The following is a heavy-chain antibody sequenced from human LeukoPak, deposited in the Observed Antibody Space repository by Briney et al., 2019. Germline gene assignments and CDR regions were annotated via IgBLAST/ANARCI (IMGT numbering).Heavy chain of an antibody. J-gene: IGHJ3*02. Sequence: GESLKISCKGSGYSFTSYWIGWVRQMPGKGLEWMGIIYPGDSDTRYSPSFQGQVTISADKSISTAYLQWSSLKASDTAMYYCGCCGDHAYAAFDIWGQGTMVTVSS. CDR3: GCCGDHAYAAFDI. V-gene: IGHV5-51*01. CDR1: GYSFTSYW. D-gene: IGHD4-17*01. CDR2: IYPGDSDT.